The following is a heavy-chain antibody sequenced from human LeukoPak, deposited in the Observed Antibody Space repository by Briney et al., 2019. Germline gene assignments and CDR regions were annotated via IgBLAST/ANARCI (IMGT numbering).Heavy chain of an antibody. D-gene: IGHD3-22*01. CDR1: GFTFSSYA. V-gene: IGHV3-30-3*01. Sequence: GGSLRPSCAASGFTFSSYAMHWVRQAPGKGLEWVAVISYDGSNKYYADSVKGRFTISRDNSKNTLYLQMNSLRAEDTAVYYCARDWGNYYDSSGYYYPNWFDPWGQGTLVTVSS. CDR2: ISYDGSNK. J-gene: IGHJ5*02. CDR3: ARDWGNYYDSSGYYYPNWFDP.